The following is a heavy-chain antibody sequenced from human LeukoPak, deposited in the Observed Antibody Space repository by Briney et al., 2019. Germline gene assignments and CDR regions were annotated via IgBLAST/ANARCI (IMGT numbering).Heavy chain of an antibody. V-gene: IGHV4-30-4*01. Sequence: PSQTLSLTCTVSGGSISSGDYYWSWIRQPPGKGLEWIGYIDYSGSTYYNPSLKSRVTISVDTSKNQFSLKLSSVTAADTAVYYCARALGSGSSFDYWGQGTLVTVSS. CDR1: GGSISSGDYY. CDR2: IDYSGST. D-gene: IGHD3-10*01. CDR3: ARALGSGSSFDY. J-gene: IGHJ4*02.